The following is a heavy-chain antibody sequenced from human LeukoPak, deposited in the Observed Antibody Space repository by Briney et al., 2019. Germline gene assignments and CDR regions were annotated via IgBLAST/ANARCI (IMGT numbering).Heavy chain of an antibody. Sequence: LSLTCAVYGGSFSGYYWSWIRQAPGKGLEWVSYISSGSTIYYADSVKGRFTISRDNAKNSLYLQMNSLRAEDTAVYYCAREVGWFDHWGKGTLVTVSS. D-gene: IGHD3-16*01. J-gene: IGHJ5*02. CDR2: ISSGSTI. V-gene: IGHV3-11*01. CDR3: AREVGWFDH. CDR1: GGSFSGYY.